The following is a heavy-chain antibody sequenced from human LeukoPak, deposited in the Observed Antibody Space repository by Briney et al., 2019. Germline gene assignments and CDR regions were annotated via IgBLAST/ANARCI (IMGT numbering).Heavy chain of an antibody. CDR3: ARELDYSNYFSVYYYGMDV. Sequence: GGSLRLSCAASGFSFSSYSMNWVRQAPGKGLEWVSYISGSSSTTYYADSVKGRFTISRDNAKSSLYLQMNSLRVEDTSVYYCARELDYSNYFSVYYYGMDVWAKGPRSPSP. CDR2: ISGSSSTT. J-gene: IGHJ6*02. D-gene: IGHD4-11*01. V-gene: IGHV3-48*01. CDR1: GFSFSSYS.